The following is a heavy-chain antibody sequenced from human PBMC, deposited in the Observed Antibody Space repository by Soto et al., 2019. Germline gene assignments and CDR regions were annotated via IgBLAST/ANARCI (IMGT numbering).Heavy chain of an antibody. CDR3: ARDAAVPGESDRFDY. D-gene: IGHD6-19*01. CDR2: AYHNGLT. V-gene: IGHV4-4*02. CDR1: GDSVTSNVW. Sequence: SSETLSLTCAVSGDSVTSNVWWSWVRQPPGKGLEWIGEAYHNGLTDYNPSLKSRVTTSVDTSKNEFSLKLTSLTAADTAIYYCARDAAVPGESDRFDYWGQGTLVTVS. J-gene: IGHJ4*02.